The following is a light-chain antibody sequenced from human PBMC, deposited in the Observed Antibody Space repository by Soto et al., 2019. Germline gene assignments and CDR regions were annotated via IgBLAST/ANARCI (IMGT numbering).Light chain of an antibody. Sequence: DIQFTPSPSFLSASVGDRVNITCRASQGISSYLAWYQQKPGKAPKLLIYAASTLQSGVPSRFSGSGSGTEFTLTISSLQPEDFATYYCQQLNSYPVTFGQGTRLEIK. V-gene: IGKV1-9*01. CDR2: AAS. CDR3: QQLNSYPVT. CDR1: QGISSY. J-gene: IGKJ5*01.